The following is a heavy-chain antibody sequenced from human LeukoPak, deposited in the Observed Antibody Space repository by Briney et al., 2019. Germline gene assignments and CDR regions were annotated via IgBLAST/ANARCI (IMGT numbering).Heavy chain of an antibody. V-gene: IGHV3-7*01. J-gene: IGHJ4*02. CDR1: GFTFSSYW. D-gene: IGHD3-10*01. Sequence: GGSLRLSGAASGFTFSSYWMNWVRQAPGKGLEWVANIKQDGSERYYVDSVRGRFTISRDNAKNSLYLQMNSLRAEDTAVYYCAKGGDHRGQGTLVTVSS. CDR3: AKGGDH. CDR2: IKQDGSER.